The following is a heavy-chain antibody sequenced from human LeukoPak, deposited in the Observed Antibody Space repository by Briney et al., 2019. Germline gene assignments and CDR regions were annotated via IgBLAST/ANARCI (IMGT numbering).Heavy chain of an antibody. J-gene: IGHJ6*02. CDR3: AKDYDSSGYYYFYYYYGMDV. Sequence: GGSLRLSCAASGFTFSSYGMHWVRQAPGKGLEWVAFIRYDGSNKYYADSVKGRFTISRDNAKNSLYLQMNSLRAEDTAVYYCAKDYDSSGYYYFYYYYGMDVWGQGTTATVSS. V-gene: IGHV3-30*02. CDR2: IRYDGSNK. D-gene: IGHD3-22*01. CDR1: GFTFSSYG.